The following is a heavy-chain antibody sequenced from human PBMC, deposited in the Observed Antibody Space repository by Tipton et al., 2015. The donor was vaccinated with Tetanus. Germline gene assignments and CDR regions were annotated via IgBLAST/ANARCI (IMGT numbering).Heavy chain of an antibody. CDR2: IYYSGST. J-gene: IGHJ4*02. V-gene: IGHV4-31*03. D-gene: IGHD6-19*01. Sequence: TLSLTCTVSGGSISSGGYYWSWIRQHPGKGLEWIGYIYYSGSTYYNPSLKSRVTISADTSKNQFSLKLSSVTAADTAVYYCAREQWLDGETYFDYWGQGTLVTVSS. CDR1: GGSISSGGYY. CDR3: AREQWLDGETYFDY.